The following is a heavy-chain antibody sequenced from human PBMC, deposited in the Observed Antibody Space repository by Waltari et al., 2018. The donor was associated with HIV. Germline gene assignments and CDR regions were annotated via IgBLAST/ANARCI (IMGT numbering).Heavy chain of an antibody. CDR3: ARGPHSYYGMDV. V-gene: IGHV4-59*01. CDR2: IYYSGST. J-gene: IGHJ6*02. CDR1: GGSISSDY. Sequence: QVQLQESGPGLVKPSETLSLTCTVSGGSISSDYWSWLRPPPGKGLAWLGYIYYSGSTNYNPSLKSRVTISVDTSKNQFSLKLSSVTAADTAVYYCARGPHSYYGMDVWGQGTTVTVSS.